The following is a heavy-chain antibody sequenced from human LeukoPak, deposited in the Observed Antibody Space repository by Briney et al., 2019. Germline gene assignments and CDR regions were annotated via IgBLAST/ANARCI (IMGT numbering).Heavy chain of an antibody. CDR1: GFTFSNYW. Sequence: PGGSLRLSCAASGFTFSNYWMHWVRQAPGKGPMWVSRTNGDASSSSYADSVKGRFTISRDNAKSTLYLQMNSLRVEDTAVYYRVRWKFYDSGGSYGIDVWGRGTTVTVSS. J-gene: IGHJ6*02. CDR2: TNGDASSS. V-gene: IGHV3-74*01. D-gene: IGHD3-22*01. CDR3: VRWKFYDSGGSYGIDV.